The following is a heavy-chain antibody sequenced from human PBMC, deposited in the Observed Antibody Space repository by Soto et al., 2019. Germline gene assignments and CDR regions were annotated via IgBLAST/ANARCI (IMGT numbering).Heavy chain of an antibody. CDR2: ISAYNGNT. V-gene: IGHV1-18*01. CDR3: ARRKRIAAAGTPNWYFDL. D-gene: IGHD6-13*01. Sequence: ASVKVCCKASGYTFTSYGISWVRQAPGQGLEWMGWISAYNGNTNYAQKLQGRVTMTTDTSTSTAYMELRSLRSDDTAVYYCARRKRIAAAGTPNWYFDLWGRGTLVTVSS. J-gene: IGHJ2*01. CDR1: GYTFTSYG.